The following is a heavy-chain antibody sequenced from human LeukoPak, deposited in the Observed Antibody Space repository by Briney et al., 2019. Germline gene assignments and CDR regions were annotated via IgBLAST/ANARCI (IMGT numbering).Heavy chain of an antibody. CDR2: TYTSGST. CDR3: AREKGSNWGYYFDY. D-gene: IGHD7-27*01. CDR1: GGSISSGSYY. J-gene: IGHJ4*02. Sequence: SETLSLTCTVSGGSISSGSYYWSWIRQPAGKGLEWIGRTYTSGSTNYNPSLKSRVTISVDTSKNQFSLKLSSVTAADTAVYYCAREKGSNWGYYFDYWGQGTLVTVPS. V-gene: IGHV4-61*02.